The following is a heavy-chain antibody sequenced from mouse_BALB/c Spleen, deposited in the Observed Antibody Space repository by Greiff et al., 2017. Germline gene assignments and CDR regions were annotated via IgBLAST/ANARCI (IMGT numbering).Heavy chain of an antibody. V-gene: IGHV2-6-7*01. Sequence: QVQLKESGPGLAAPSQSLSITCTVSGFSLTGYGVNWVRQPPGKGLEWLGMIWGDGSTDYNSALKSRLSISKDNSKSQVFLKMNSLQTDDTARYYCARDLYGSSLYWYFDVWGAGTTVTVSS. D-gene: IGHD1-1*01. CDR1: GFSLTGYG. CDR2: IWGDGST. CDR3: ARDLYGSSLYWYFDV. J-gene: IGHJ1*01.